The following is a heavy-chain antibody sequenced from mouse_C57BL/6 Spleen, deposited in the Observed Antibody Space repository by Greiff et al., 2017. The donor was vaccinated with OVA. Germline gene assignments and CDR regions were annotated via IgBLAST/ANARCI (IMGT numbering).Heavy chain of an antibody. CDR2: INPNNGGT. CDR3: ARRDLDLPDY. J-gene: IGHJ2*01. Sequence: EVQLQQSGPELVKPGASVKISCKASGYTFTDYYMNWVKQSHGKSLEWIGDINPNNGGTSYNQKFKGKATLTVDKSSSTAYMELRSLTSEDSAVDYCARRDLDLPDYWGQGTTLTVSS. V-gene: IGHV1-26*01. CDR1: GYTFTDYY.